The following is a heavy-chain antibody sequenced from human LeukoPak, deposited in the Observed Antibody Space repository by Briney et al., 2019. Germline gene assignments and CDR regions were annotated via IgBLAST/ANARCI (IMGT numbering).Heavy chain of an antibody. J-gene: IGHJ4*02. CDR2: VTASGAGT. V-gene: IGHV3-23*01. CDR1: GFTFDSYA. Sequence: PGGSLRLSCAASGFTFDSYAMTWVRQAPGKGLEWVSTVTASGAGTYFADSVKGRFTISSDNSKNTLYLQMNSLRAEDTAVYYCANNGGVAVAGSFDNWGQGTLVTVSS. D-gene: IGHD6-19*01. CDR3: ANNGGVAVAGSFDN.